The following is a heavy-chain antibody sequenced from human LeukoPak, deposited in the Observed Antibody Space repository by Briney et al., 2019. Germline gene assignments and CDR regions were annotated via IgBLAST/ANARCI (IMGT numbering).Heavy chain of an antibody. D-gene: IGHD3-22*01. CDR2: ITSSSSYI. CDR3: ARSEADYYDSSGYWADAFDI. V-gene: IGHV3-21*01. CDR1: VFPFSSYS. Sequence: GRTLGLSRAVSVFPFSSYSTIWVRQAPAKALEWVSSITSSSSYIYYADSVKGRFSISRDNAKNSLYLQMNSLRAEDTAVYYCARSEADYYDSSGYWADAFDIWGQGTMVTVSS. J-gene: IGHJ3*02.